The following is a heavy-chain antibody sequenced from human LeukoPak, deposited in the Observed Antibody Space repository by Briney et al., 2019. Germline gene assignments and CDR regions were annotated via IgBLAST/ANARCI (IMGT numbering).Heavy chain of an antibody. V-gene: IGHV1-2*02. D-gene: IGHD6-6*01. CDR1: GYTFTGYY. J-gene: IGHJ4*02. Sequence: GASVKVSCKASGYTFTGYYMHWVRRAPGQGLEWMGWINPNSGGTNYAQKFQGRVTMTRDTSISTAYMELSRLRSDDTAVYYCARNEYSSSSDPFDYWGQGTLVTVSS. CDR2: INPNSGGT. CDR3: ARNEYSSSSDPFDY.